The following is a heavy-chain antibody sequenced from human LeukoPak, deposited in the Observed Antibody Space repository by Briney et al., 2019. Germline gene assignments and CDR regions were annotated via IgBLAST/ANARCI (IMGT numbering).Heavy chain of an antibody. V-gene: IGHV3-30*18. CDR3: AKEIEGVARQGFFDY. CDR2: ISYDGSNK. Sequence: PGGSLRLSCAASGFTFSSYGMHWVRQAPGKGLEWVAVISYDGSNKYYADSVKGRFTISRDISKNTLYLQMNSLRPEDTAVYYCAKEIEGVARQGFFDYWGQGTLVTVSS. D-gene: IGHD3-3*01. J-gene: IGHJ4*02. CDR1: GFTFSSYG.